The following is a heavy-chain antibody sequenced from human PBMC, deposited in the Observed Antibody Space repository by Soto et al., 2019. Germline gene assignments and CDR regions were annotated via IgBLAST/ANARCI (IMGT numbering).Heavy chain of an antibody. CDR3: ARGVTTVTTIDY. CDR1: GGSISSCGYS. V-gene: IGHV4-30-2*01. J-gene: IGHJ4*02. D-gene: IGHD4-17*01. CDR2: IYHSGST. Sequence: QLQLQESGSGLVKPSQTLSLTCAVSGGSISSCGYSWSWIRQPPGKGLEWIGYIYHSGSTYYNPSLKSRVTISVDRSKNKFSLKLSSVTAADTAVYYCARGVTTVTTIDYWGQGTLVTVSS.